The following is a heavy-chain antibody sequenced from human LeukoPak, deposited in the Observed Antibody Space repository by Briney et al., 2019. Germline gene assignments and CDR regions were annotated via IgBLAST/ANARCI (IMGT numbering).Heavy chain of an antibody. Sequence: ASVKVSCKASGYTFTGHYMHWVRQAPGQGPEWMGWITPNSGDTNYAQKFQGRVTMTRDTSISTAYMELSRLRSDDTAVYYCARSPTNSAAGAADNRGQGTLVTVSS. CDR3: ARSPTNSAAGAADN. D-gene: IGHD6-13*01. CDR1: GYTFTGHY. V-gene: IGHV1-2*02. J-gene: IGHJ4*02. CDR2: ITPNSGDT.